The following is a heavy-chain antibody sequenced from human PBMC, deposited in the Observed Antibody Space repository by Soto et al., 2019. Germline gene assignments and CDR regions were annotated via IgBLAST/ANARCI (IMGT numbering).Heavy chain of an antibody. D-gene: IGHD6-19*01. CDR3: ASRYGGGWYWFDP. Sequence: QVQLVQSGAEVKKPGASVKVSCKASGYTFTSYDINWVRQATGQGLEWMGWMNPNSGNTGYAQKLQGRVTMTRNTXISTAYMGQSSMRSKDKAEYYCASRYGGGWYWFDPWGQGTLVTVSS. CDR2: MNPNSGNT. CDR1: GYTFTSYD. V-gene: IGHV1-8*01. J-gene: IGHJ5*02.